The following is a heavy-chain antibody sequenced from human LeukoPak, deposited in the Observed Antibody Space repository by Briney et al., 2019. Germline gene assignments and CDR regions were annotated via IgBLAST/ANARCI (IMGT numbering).Heavy chain of an antibody. D-gene: IGHD1-1*01. Sequence: VASAKVSCKASGYAFTNYGVGWLRLAPGQGLQWLGWISTFNGNTNYAQIVQDRVTMTTDTSTNTAYLELRSLRSDDTAVYYCARRHLIGNGYFDHWGQGTLVTVSS. V-gene: IGHV1-18*01. CDR2: ISTFNGNT. J-gene: IGHJ4*02. CDR3: ARRHLIGNGYFDH. CDR1: GYAFTNYG.